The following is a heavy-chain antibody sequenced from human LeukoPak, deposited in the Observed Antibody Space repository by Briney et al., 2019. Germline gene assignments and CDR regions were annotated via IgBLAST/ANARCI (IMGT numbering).Heavy chain of an antibody. V-gene: IGHV3-33*01. Sequence: GGSLRLSCAASGFTFSSYGMHWVRQAPGKGLEWVAVIWYDGSNKYYADSVKSRFTISRDNSKNTLYLQMNSLRAEDTAVYYCARDRSRDTAMVTTFFDYWGQGTLVTVSS. CDR1: GFTFSSYG. CDR2: IWYDGSNK. CDR3: ARDRSRDTAMVTTFFDY. D-gene: IGHD5-18*01. J-gene: IGHJ4*02.